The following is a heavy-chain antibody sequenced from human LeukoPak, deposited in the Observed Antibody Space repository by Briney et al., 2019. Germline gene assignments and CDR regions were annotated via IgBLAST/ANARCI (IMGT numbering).Heavy chain of an antibody. CDR1: AFTFSDNY. D-gene: IGHD1-14*01. Sequence: PGGSLRLSCAVSAFTFSDNYMTWIRQAPGKGLESVSYISPSGTDISYADSVKGRFTISRDNAKNSLYLQMNSPRAEDTAVYYCSRDPRNLDYWGQGTLVTVSS. CDR3: SRDPRNLDY. V-gene: IGHV3-11*01. J-gene: IGHJ4*02. CDR2: ISPSGTDI.